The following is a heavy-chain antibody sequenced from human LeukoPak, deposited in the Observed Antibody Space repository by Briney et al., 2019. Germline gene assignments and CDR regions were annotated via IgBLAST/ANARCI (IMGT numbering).Heavy chain of an antibody. J-gene: IGHJ4*02. CDR1: GYTFTGYY. D-gene: IGHD3-22*01. CDR2: INPNSGGT. CDR3: ARGSSKCYYDSSGYPFDY. Sequence: GASVKVSCKASGYTFTGYYMHWVRQAPGQGLEWMGWINPNSGGTNYAQKFQGRVTMTRDTSISTAYMELSRLRSDDTAVYYCARGSSKCYYDSSGYPFDYWGQGTLVTVSS. V-gene: IGHV1-2*02.